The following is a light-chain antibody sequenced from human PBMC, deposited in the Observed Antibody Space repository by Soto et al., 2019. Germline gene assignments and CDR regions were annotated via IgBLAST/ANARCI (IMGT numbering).Light chain of an antibody. Sequence: EIVLTQSPATLSLSPGERATLSCRASQSVGSFLAWYQQKPGQAPRLLIYDTSIRATGIPARFSGSGSGTDSTLTISSLEPEDFAVYYCQQRNSWPPTFTFGQGTRLEIK. CDR2: DTS. CDR1: QSVGSF. CDR3: QQRNSWPPTFT. V-gene: IGKV3-11*01. J-gene: IGKJ5*01.